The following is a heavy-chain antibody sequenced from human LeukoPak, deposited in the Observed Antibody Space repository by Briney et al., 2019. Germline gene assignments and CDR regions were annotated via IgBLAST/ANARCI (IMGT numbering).Heavy chain of an antibody. CDR2: IHYSGSI. J-gene: IGHJ4*02. CDR3: ARHHTALGGSSDY. Sequence: SQTLSLTCTVSGGSISNSNNRWGWIRQPPGKGLEWIGSIHYSGSIYYNPSLESRVTLSVDTSKNQFSLKLSSVTAADTALYYCARHHTALGGSSDYWGQGTLVTVSS. D-gene: IGHD5-18*01. V-gene: IGHV4-39*01. CDR1: GGSISNSNNR.